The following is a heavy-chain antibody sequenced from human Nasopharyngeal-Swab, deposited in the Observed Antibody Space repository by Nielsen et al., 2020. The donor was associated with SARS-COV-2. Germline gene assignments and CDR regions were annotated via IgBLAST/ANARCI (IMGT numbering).Heavy chain of an antibody. CDR3: ARGAPYSSSSGDFDY. J-gene: IGHJ4*02. V-gene: IGHV3-21*01. CDR1: GFTFSSYS. CDR2: ISSSSSYI. D-gene: IGHD6-6*01. Sequence: GSLRLSCAASGFTFSSYSMNWVRQAPGKGLEWVSSISSSSSYIHYADSVKGRFTISRDNAKNSLYLQMNSLRAEDTAVYYCARGAPYSSSSGDFDYWGQGTLVTVSS.